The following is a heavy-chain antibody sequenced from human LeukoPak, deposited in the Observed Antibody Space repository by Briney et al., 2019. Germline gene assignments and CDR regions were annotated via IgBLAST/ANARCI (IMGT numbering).Heavy chain of an antibody. D-gene: IGHD3-22*01. Sequence: GGSLRLSCSASGFTFSNYAMHWVRQAPGKGLQYVSAISSDGGSTYYADSVKGRFTISRDNSKNTLYLQMSSLRPEDTAVYYCVNIGSSGHYSSWGQGTLVTVSS. CDR1: GFTFSNYA. CDR2: ISSDGGST. V-gene: IGHV3-64D*09. CDR3: VNIGSSGHYSS. J-gene: IGHJ5*02.